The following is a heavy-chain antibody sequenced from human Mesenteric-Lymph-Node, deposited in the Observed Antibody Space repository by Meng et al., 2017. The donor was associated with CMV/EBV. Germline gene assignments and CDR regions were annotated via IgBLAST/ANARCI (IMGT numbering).Heavy chain of an antibody. CDR2: INHSGST. J-gene: IGHJ4*02. CDR3: ARHQRWLKSEGGFNY. V-gene: IGHV4-34*01. CDR1: GGSFSGYY. Sequence: QVQLPPWGEGLLKPSETLSLTCAVYGGSFSGYYWSWIRQPPGKGLEWIGEINHSGSTNYNPSLKSRVTISVDTSKNQFSLKLSSVTAADTAVYYCARHQRWLKSEGGFNYWGQGTLVTVSS. D-gene: IGHD4-23*01.